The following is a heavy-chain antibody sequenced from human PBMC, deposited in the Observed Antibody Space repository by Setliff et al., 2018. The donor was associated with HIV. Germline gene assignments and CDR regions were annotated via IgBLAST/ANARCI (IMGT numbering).Heavy chain of an antibody. Sequence: PSETLSLTCTVSGGSITGHYWSWIRQPPGKGLEWIGSVSDSGSAFYNPSLKSRVKMSVDTSTNHLSLKLSSVTAADTAVYYCARNPHYFDRSGYYCWFYFDYWGQGTLVTGSS. CDR2: VSDSGSA. J-gene: IGHJ4*02. CDR3: ARNPHYFDRSGYYCWFYFDY. D-gene: IGHD3-22*01. CDR1: GGSITGHY. V-gene: IGHV4-59*04.